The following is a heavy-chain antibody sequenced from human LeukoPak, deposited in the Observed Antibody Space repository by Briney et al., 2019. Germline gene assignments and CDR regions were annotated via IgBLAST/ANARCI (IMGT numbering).Heavy chain of an antibody. CDR1: GYTFTGYY. CDR3: ATSPVGSRVWFDP. Sequence: ASVKVSCKASGYTFTGYYMHWVRQAPGQGLEWMGWMNPNSGNTGYAQKFQGRVTMTRNTSISTAYMELSSLRSEDTAVYYCATSPVGSRVWFDPWGQGTLVTVSS. D-gene: IGHD2-2*01. V-gene: IGHV1-8*02. J-gene: IGHJ5*02. CDR2: MNPNSGNT.